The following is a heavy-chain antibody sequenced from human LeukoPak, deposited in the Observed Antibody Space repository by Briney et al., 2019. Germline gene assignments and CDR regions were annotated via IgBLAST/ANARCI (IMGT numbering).Heavy chain of an antibody. CDR3: AKDHAGDSSSWSAAPPYYFDY. CDR2: ISGSGGST. J-gene: IGHJ4*02. D-gene: IGHD6-13*01. Sequence: GGSLRLSCAASGFTFSNAWMSWVRQAPGKGLEWVSAISGSGGSTYYADSVKGRFTISRDNSKNTLYLQMNSLRAEDTAVYYCAKDHAGDSSSWSAAPPYYFDYWGQGTLVTVSS. V-gene: IGHV3-23*01. CDR1: GFTFSNAW.